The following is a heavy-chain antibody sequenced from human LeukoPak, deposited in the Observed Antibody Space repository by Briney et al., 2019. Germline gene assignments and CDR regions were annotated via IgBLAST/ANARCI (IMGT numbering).Heavy chain of an antibody. Sequence: GGSLRLSCAASGFAFSSYTMTWVRLAPAPGKGLEWVSTITTSGTTYYADFVKGRFTISRDNSKNTVYLQMNSLRAEDTAVFYCTNGPHISSAFYYFDYWGLGTQVTVSS. CDR3: TNGPHISSAFYYFDY. CDR1: GFAFSSYT. V-gene: IGHV3-23*01. D-gene: IGHD6-19*01. J-gene: IGHJ4*01. CDR2: ITTSGTT.